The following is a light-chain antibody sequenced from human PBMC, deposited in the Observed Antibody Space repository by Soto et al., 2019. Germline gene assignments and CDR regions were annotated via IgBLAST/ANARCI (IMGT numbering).Light chain of an antibody. J-gene: IGLJ1*01. CDR2: LNSDGSH. CDR1: SGHSSYA. V-gene: IGLV4-69*01. CDR3: QTWGTGIHV. Sequence: QLVLTQSPSASASLGASVKHTCTLSSGHSSYAIAWHQQQPEKGPRYLMKLNSDGSHSKGDGIPDRFSGSSSGAERYLIISSLQSEDEADYYCQTWGTGIHVFGTGTKVTVL.